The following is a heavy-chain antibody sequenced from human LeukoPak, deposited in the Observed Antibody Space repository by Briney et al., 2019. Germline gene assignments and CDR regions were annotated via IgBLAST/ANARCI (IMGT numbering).Heavy chain of an antibody. Sequence: SETLSLTCTVSGGSISSYYWSWIRQPPGKGLEWIGYIYYSGSSTYNPSLKSRVTISVDTSKNQFSLKLSSVPAADTAVYYCARAQIYYDILTGYVPYYMDVWGKGTTVTVSS. D-gene: IGHD3-9*01. V-gene: IGHV4-59*01. CDR2: IYYSGSS. CDR1: GGSISSYY. CDR3: ARAQIYYDILTGYVPYYMDV. J-gene: IGHJ6*03.